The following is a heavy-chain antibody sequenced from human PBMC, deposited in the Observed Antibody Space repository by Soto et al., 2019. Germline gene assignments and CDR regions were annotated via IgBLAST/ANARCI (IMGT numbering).Heavy chain of an antibody. CDR3: AKDRENYGMDV. CDR1: GFTFSIYA. D-gene: IGHD1-26*01. CDR2: ISGSGGST. J-gene: IGHJ6*02. V-gene: IGHV3-23*01. Sequence: PGGSLRLSCAASGFTFSIYAMSWVRQVPGKGLQWVSAISGSGGSTYFADSVKGRFTISRDNSKNTLYLQMNSLRAEDTAVYYCAKDRENYGMDVWGQGTTVTVSS.